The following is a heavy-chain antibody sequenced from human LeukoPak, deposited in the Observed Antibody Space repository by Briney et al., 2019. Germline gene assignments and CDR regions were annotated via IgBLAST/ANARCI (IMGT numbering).Heavy chain of an antibody. D-gene: IGHD6-13*01. J-gene: IGHJ4*02. CDR1: GYSFTSYW. V-gene: IGHV5-51*01. Sequence: GESLKISCKGSGYSFTSYWIGWVRPMPGKGLEWMGIIYPGDSDTRYSPSFQGQVTISADRSISTAYLQWSSLKAADTAMHYCARHPGIAATGYIDYWGQGTLVTVSS. CDR3: ARHPGIAATGYIDY. CDR2: IYPGDSDT.